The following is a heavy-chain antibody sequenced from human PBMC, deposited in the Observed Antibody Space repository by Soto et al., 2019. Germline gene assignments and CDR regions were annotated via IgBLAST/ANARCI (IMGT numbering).Heavy chain of an antibody. CDR2: ISAYNGDT. V-gene: IGHV1-18*01. J-gene: IGHJ4*02. D-gene: IGHD2-8*01. Sequence: QAQLVQSGAEVKKPGASVKVSCRASGYTFSRYGYAWVRQAPGQGLEWMGGISAYNGDTNYAQKFQDRVTLTTDTSTTTAYMELRNLGSDDTAVYYCARSGAYCTSITCLFDSFWGLGTLVTVSS. CDR3: ARSGAYCTSITCLFDSF. CDR1: GYTFSRYG.